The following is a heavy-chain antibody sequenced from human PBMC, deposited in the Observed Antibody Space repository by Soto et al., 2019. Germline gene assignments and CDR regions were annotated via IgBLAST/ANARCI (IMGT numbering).Heavy chain of an antibody. CDR1: GFTFSSYA. V-gene: IGHV3-30-3*01. Sequence: PGGSLRLSCAASGFTFSSYAMHWVRQAPGKGLEWVAVISYDGSNKYYADSVKGRFTISRDNSKNTLYLQMNSLRAEDTAVYYCARAPGGVPLTSFDYWGQGTLVTVSS. CDR2: ISYDGSNK. D-gene: IGHD3-10*01. J-gene: IGHJ4*02. CDR3: ARAPGGVPLTSFDY.